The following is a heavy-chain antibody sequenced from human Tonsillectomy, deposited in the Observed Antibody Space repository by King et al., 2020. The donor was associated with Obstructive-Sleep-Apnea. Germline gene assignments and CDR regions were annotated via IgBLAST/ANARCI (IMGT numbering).Heavy chain of an antibody. CDR3: ARGRDGYYDY. CDR2: IYYSGST. Sequence: VQLQESGPGLVKPSETLSLTCTVSGGSISSYYWSWIRQPPGEGLEWGGFIYYSGSTNYNPSLKSRGTTSVDTTKNQFSLKLSSVTAADTAVYYCARGRDGYYDYWGQGTLVTVSS. V-gene: IGHV4-59*01. CDR1: GGSISSYY. D-gene: IGHD5-24*01. J-gene: IGHJ4*02.